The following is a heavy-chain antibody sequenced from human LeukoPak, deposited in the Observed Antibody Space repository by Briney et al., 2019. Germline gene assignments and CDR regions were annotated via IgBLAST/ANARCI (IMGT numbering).Heavy chain of an antibody. J-gene: IGHJ4*02. Sequence: SETLSLTCTVSGGSISSYYWSWIRQPAGKGLEWIGRIYTSGSTDYNPSLKSRVTMSVDTSKNQFSLKLSSVTAADTAVYYCARGVVAAAGRTFDFWGQGTLVTVSS. CDR1: GGSISSYY. CDR2: IYTSGST. V-gene: IGHV4-4*07. D-gene: IGHD6-13*01. CDR3: ARGVVAAAGRTFDF.